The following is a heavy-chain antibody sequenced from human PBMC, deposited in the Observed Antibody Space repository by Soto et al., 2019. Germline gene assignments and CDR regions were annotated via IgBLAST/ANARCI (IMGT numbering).Heavy chain of an antibody. D-gene: IGHD3-22*01. CDR3: ARGRVYYYDNRRYYSFGY. J-gene: IGHJ4*02. CDR2: VSYDGSNR. V-gene: IGHV3-30-3*01. CDR1: GFIFSNYA. Sequence: QVQLVESGGGVVQPGRSLRVSCAASGFIFSNYAMHWVRQAPGKGLEWVVGVSYDGSNRFEAESVKGRLTISRDSTKTTLYRQMANLREEDTAVYDCARGRVYYYDNRRYYSFGYWGQGNLVIVAS.